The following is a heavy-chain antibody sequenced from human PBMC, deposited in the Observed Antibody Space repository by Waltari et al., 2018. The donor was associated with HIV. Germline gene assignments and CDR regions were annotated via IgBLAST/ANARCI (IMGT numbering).Heavy chain of an antibody. CDR1: GVSISSTSHY. CDR2: MYYSGST. V-gene: IGHV4-39*01. CDR3: ARRSVTAVAGTWYYFDY. D-gene: IGHD6-19*01. Sequence: QLQLQESGPGLVKPSETLSLTCTVSGVSISSTSHYWGWIRQPPGKGLGWIGTMYYSGSTYYNPSLKSRVTISVDTSKNQFSLKLSSVTAADTAVYYCARRSVTAVAGTWYYFDYWGQGTLVTVSS. J-gene: IGHJ4*02.